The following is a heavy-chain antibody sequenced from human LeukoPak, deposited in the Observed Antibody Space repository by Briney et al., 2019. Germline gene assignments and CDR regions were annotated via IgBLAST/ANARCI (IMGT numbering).Heavy chain of an antibody. Sequence: GGSLILSCAASGFTFSDHYMYWVRQAPGKGLEWVGRTRNKANSYTTEYAASVKGRFTISRDDSKNSLYLQMNSQKTEDTAVYYCARAGSGWYRGYYYYYMDVWGKGTTVTVSS. CDR3: ARAGSGWYRGYYYYYMDV. D-gene: IGHD6-19*01. CDR2: TRNKANSYTT. J-gene: IGHJ6*03. V-gene: IGHV3-72*01. CDR1: GFTFSDHY.